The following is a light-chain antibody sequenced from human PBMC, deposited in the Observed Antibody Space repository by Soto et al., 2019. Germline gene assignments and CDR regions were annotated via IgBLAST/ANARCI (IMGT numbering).Light chain of an antibody. CDR1: QTINNW. J-gene: IGKJ1*01. CDR3: QQYHIYST. Sequence: DIQMTQSPSTLSASVGDRVTITCRASQTINNWLAWFQQKPGKAPKLLISKASTLESGVPSRFSGSGSGTEFTLTSSSLQPDDFATYYCQQYHIYSTFGQGTKVEIK. V-gene: IGKV1-5*03. CDR2: KAS.